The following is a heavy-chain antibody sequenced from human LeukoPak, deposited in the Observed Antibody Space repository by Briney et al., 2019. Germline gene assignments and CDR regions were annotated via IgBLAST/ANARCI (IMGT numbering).Heavy chain of an antibody. CDR3: ARCRYAHSQSSPGY. CDR2: INAGNGNT. Sequence: ASVKVSCKASEYTFTDYAINWVRQAPGQRLEWMGWINAGNGNTKYSQKFQGRVTITRDTSASTAYMELSSLRSEDTAVYYCARCRYAHSQSSPGYWGQGTLVTVSS. CDR1: EYTFTDYA. J-gene: IGHJ4*02. V-gene: IGHV1-3*01. D-gene: IGHD3-9*01.